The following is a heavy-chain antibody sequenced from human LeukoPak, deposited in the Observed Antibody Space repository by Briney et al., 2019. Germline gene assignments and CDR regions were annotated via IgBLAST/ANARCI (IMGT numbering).Heavy chain of an antibody. J-gene: IGHJ4*02. CDR1: GGSISSYY. CDR2: IYYSVTT. Sequence: NSSETLSLTCTVPGGSISSYYWSWIRQTPGKGLEWLGYIYYSVTTNYNPSLKSRVTISVDTSKNQISLRLTSVTAADTAVYYCASSFRGYSYYRFDYWGQGTLVTVSS. CDR3: ASSFRGYSYYRFDY. D-gene: IGHD5-18*01. V-gene: IGHV4-59*01.